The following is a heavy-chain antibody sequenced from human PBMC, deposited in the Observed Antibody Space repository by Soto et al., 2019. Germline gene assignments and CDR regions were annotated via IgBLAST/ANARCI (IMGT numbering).Heavy chain of an antibody. CDR3: ARDLEGRGITIFVDYYYGMDV. D-gene: IGHD3-3*01. J-gene: IGHJ6*02. V-gene: IGHV1-46*01. CDR2: INPSGGST. CDR1: GYTFTSCY. Sequence: ASVKVSCKASGYTFTSCYMHWVRQAPGQGLEWMGIINPSGGSTSYAQKFQGRVTMTRDTSTSTVYMELSSLRSEDTAVYYCARDLEGRGITIFVDYYYGMDVWGQGTTVTVSS.